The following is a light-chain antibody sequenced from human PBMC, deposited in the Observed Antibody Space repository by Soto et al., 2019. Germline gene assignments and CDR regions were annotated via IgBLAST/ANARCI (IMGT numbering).Light chain of an antibody. V-gene: IGKV3-15*01. CDR2: GAS. J-gene: IGKJ4*01. Sequence: EIVMTQSPATLSVSPGERATLSCRARQSVSSNLAWYQQKPGQAPRLLIYGASTRATGIPARFSGSRSGTEFTLTISSLQSEDFAVYYCQQYNNWPALTFGGGTKVEIK. CDR1: QSVSSN. CDR3: QQYNNWPALT.